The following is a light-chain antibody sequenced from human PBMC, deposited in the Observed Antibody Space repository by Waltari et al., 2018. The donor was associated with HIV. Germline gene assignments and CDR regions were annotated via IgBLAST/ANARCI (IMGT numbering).Light chain of an antibody. Sequence: SYELTQPSSVSVSPGQTVRITCSGDNLGEKLVCWYQQKPGQSPLLLIYADEKRPSGIPERFAASNSGNTATLAITETQTMDEADYYCQTWDNSAGVFGGGTKLTVL. J-gene: IGLJ2*01. CDR3: QTWDNSAGV. CDR1: NLGEKL. CDR2: ADE. V-gene: IGLV3-1*01.